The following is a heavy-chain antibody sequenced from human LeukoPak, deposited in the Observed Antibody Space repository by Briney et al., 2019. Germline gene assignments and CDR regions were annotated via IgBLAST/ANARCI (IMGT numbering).Heavy chain of an antibody. CDR1: GYTLTELS. D-gene: IGHD3-16*02. V-gene: IGHV1-24*01. Sequence: ASVSVSCKVSGYTLTELSMHWVRQAPGKGLEWMGGFDPEDGETIYAQKFQGRVTMTEDTSTDTAYMELSSLRSEDTAVYYCATAMITFGGVIVQTFDYWGQGTLVTVSS. CDR3: ATAMITFGGVIVQTFDY. CDR2: FDPEDGET. J-gene: IGHJ4*02.